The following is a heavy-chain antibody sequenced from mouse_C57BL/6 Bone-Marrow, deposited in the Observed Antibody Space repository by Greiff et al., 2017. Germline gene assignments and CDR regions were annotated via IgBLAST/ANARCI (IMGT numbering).Heavy chain of an antibody. V-gene: IGHV1-59*01. CDR1: GYTFTSYW. Sequence: QVQLQQPGAELVRPGTSVKLSCKASGYTFTSYWMHWVKQRPGQGLEWIGVIDPSDSYTNYNQKFKGKATLTVDTSSSTAYMQLSSLTSEDYAVYYCARNPSYYSNSWFAYWGQGTLVTVSA. CDR3: ARNPSYYSNSWFAY. CDR2: IDPSDSYT. D-gene: IGHD2-5*01. J-gene: IGHJ3*01.